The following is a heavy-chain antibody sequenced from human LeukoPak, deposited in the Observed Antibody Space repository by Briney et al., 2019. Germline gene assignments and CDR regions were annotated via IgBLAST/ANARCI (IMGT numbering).Heavy chain of an antibody. V-gene: IGHV6-1*01. CDR1: GDSVSSNSAA. D-gene: IGHD6-13*01. CDR3: ARSIPATGNNFDY. CDR2: TYFRSKWYS. J-gene: IGHJ4*02. Sequence: SQTLSVTCAISGDSVSSNSAAWNWIRQSPSRGLEWLGRTYFRSKWYSDYTMSVKGRITINADTSKNQFSLQLNSVTPEDTAVYYCARSIPATGNNFDYWGQGTLVTVSS.